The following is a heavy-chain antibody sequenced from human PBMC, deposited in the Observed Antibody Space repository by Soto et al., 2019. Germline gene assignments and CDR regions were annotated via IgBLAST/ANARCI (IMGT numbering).Heavy chain of an antibody. V-gene: IGHV3-15*01. CDR1: GFTFSNAW. CDR2: IKSKTDGGTT. Sequence: GGSLRLSCAASGFTFSNAWMSWVRQAPGKGLEWVGRIKSKTDGGTTDYAAPVKGRFTISRDDSKNTLYLQMNSLKTEDTAVYYCTTGGYCSGGSCYSLLVVMGYYFDYWGQGTLVTVSS. J-gene: IGHJ4*02. D-gene: IGHD2-15*01. CDR3: TTGGYCSGGSCYSLLVVMGYYFDY.